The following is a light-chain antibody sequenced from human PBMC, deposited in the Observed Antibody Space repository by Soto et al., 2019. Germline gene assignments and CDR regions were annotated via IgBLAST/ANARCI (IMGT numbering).Light chain of an antibody. CDR1: QSLTSN. V-gene: IGKV3-20*01. Sequence: EIVMTQSPATLSVSPGERVTLSCRASQSLTSNLAWYQQKPGQAPRLLIYGASSRATGIPDRFSGSGSGTDFTLTISRLEPEDFAVYYCHQYGSSPATFGQGTKVDIK. CDR3: HQYGSSPAT. J-gene: IGKJ1*01. CDR2: GAS.